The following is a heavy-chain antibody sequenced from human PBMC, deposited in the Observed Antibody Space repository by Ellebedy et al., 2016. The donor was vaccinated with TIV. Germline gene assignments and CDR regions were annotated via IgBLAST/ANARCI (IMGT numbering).Heavy chain of an antibody. V-gene: IGHV3-21*06. D-gene: IGHD4-17*01. CDR1: GFTFSRYT. CDR3: ARADRYGDPYIDY. CDR2: ISSGSSYI. J-gene: IGHJ4*02. Sequence: GESLKISCAASGFTFSRYTMNWVRQAPGKGLEWVSSISSGSSYIYYSNSVKGRFSISRDNAENSLYLQMNSLRAEDTAVYYCARADRYGDPYIDYWGQGTLVTVSS.